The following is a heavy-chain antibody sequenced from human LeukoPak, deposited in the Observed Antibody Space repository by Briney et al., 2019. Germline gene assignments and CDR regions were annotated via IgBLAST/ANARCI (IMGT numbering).Heavy chain of an antibody. CDR3: ARESQGELFAPPDY. CDR2: IWYNGRNE. V-gene: IGHV3-33*08. D-gene: IGHD3-10*01. Sequence: GGSLRLSCAASGFTFSSYGMHWVRQAPGKGLEWVAIIWYNGRNETYADSVKGRFTISRDNSKNTLYLYMNSLRAEDTAVYYCARESQGELFAPPDYWGQGTLVTVSS. CDR1: GFTFSSYG. J-gene: IGHJ4*02.